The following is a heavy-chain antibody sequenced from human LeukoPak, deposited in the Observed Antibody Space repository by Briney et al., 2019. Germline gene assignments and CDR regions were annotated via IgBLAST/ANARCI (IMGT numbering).Heavy chain of an antibody. J-gene: IGHJ1*01. D-gene: IGHD2-2*01. V-gene: IGHV1-3*01. CDR1: GYTFTSYA. Sequence: GASVTVSFKASGYTFTSYAMHWVRQAPGQRQEWMGCINAGNGNTKYSQKFQGRVTITRDTSASTAYMELSSLRSEDTAVYYCARSGYCSSTSCPGGYFQHWGQGTLVTVSS. CDR3: ARSGYCSSTSCPGGYFQH. CDR2: INAGNGNT.